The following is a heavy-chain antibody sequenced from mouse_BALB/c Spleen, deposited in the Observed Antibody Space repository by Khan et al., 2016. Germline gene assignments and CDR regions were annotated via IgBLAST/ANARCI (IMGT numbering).Heavy chain of an antibody. CDR1: GFTFSSYV. J-gene: IGHJ2*01. D-gene: IGHD2-14*01. CDR3: AREAYRYDEYYFDY. V-gene: IGHV5-6-5*01. Sequence: EVQLVESGGGSVKPGGSLKLSCEVSGFTFSSYVMSWIRQTPEKRLEWVASISSSGSTYYPDSVKGRFTISRDNDRNVVYLQMSSLRSEDMAMYXCAREAYRYDEYYFDYWGQGTTLTVSS. CDR2: ISSSGST.